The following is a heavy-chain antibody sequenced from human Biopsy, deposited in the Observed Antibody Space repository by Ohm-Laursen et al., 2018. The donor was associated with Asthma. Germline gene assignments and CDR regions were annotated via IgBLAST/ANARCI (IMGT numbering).Heavy chain of an antibody. J-gene: IGHJ3*02. V-gene: IGHV1-3*01. D-gene: IGHD3-9*01. CDR3: ARTYFDFLTGQVHDAFAM. CDR2: INAANGNT. CDR1: GYTFINYA. Sequence: VASVKVSCKASGYTFINYAIHWVRQAPGHSLEWMGWINAANGNTKYSQKFQDRLTISRDTSASTAYMDLSSLRSEDTAVYYCARTYFDFLTGQVHDAFAMWGQGTMVTVSS.